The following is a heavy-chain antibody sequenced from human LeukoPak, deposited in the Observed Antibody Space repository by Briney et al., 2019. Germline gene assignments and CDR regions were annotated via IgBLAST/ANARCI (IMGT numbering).Heavy chain of an antibody. CDR3: ARATYDILTGYYMGFDY. V-gene: IGHV3-21*01. D-gene: IGHD3-9*01. J-gene: IGHJ4*02. CDR1: GFTFSSYS. Sequence: GGSLRLSCAASGFTFSSYSMNWVRQAPGKGLEWVSSISSSSSYIYYADSVKGRFTISRDNAKNPLYLQMNSLRAEDTAVYYCARATYDILTGYYMGFDYWGQGTLDTVSS. CDR2: ISSSSSYI.